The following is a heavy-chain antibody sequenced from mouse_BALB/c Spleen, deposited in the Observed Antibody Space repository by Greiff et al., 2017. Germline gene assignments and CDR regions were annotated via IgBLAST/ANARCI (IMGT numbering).Heavy chain of an antibody. V-gene: IGHV1-15*01. CDR2: IDPETGGT. CDR1: GYTFTDYE. D-gene: IGHD2-1*01. CDR3: TVYWGFDD. Sequence: QVQLQQSGAELVRPGASVTLSCKASGYTFTDYEMHWVKQTPVHGLEWIGAIDPETGGTAYNQKFKGKATLTADKSSSTAYMELRSLTSEDAAVYSCTVYWGFDDWGQGTLVTVSA. J-gene: IGHJ3*01.